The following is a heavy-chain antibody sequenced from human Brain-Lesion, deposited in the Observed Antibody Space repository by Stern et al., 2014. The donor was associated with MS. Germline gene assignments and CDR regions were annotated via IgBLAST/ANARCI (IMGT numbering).Heavy chain of an antibody. J-gene: IGHJ4*02. CDR3: ARSPATPSGYDRFDY. D-gene: IGHD5-12*01. Sequence: EVQLVESGAEVKKPGESLKISCEASGYLFDDYWIGWVRQMSGRGLELVAIIFPRDSNTRSSPSVQGQGTISADKSISTAYLQWSSLKASDPAMYYCARSPATPSGYDRFDYWGQGALVTVSS. CDR2: IFPRDSNT. CDR1: GYLFDDYW. V-gene: IGHV5-51*03.